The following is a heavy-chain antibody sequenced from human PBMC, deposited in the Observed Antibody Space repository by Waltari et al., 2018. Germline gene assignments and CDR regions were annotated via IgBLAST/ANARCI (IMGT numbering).Heavy chain of an antibody. Sequence: EVQLVQSGAEVKKPGATVKISCKASGYTFIDYFMHWVQQAPGKGLEWVGRIEHEDGETVYSEKFQGRVTITADTSTDTSYLELSSLRSDDTAVYYCAPLPGGSGQTFDYWGQGTLLTVSS. CDR1: GYTFIDYF. CDR2: IEHEDGET. J-gene: IGHJ4*02. V-gene: IGHV1-69-2*01. CDR3: APLPGGSGQTFDY. D-gene: IGHD3-10*01.